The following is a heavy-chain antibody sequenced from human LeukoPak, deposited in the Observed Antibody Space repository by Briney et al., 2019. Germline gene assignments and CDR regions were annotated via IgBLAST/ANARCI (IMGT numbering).Heavy chain of an antibody. D-gene: IGHD1-26*01. CDR3: AREGSGTSSKYLDY. J-gene: IGHJ4*02. CDR1: GFTFSSYV. Sequence: GGSLRLSCAASGFTFSSYVMHWVRQAPGKGLEWVAVIWYDGSNKYSADSVKGRFITSRDNSKNMLYLQMNSLRAEDTAVYYCAREGSGTSSKYLDYWGQGTLVTV. CDR2: IWYDGSNK. V-gene: IGHV3-33*01.